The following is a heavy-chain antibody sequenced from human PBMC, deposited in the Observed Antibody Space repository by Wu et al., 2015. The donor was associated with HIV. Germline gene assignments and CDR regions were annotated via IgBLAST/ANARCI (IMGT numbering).Heavy chain of an antibody. CDR2: INPHGGGT. V-gene: IGHV1-2*06. J-gene: IGHJ5*02. D-gene: IGHD3-9*01. CDR1: GYAFSEYN. Sequence: QIQLVQSGAEVKKPGASVRVTCEASGYAFSEYNMHWVRQAPGLGLEWLGRINPHGGGTKFAQKFQGRITLTRDTSINTAFMELTGLRPNDTAVYYCARGDRHYELLTGYSSNWFDPWGPGTLVTVS. CDR3: ARGDRHYELLTGYSSNWFDP.